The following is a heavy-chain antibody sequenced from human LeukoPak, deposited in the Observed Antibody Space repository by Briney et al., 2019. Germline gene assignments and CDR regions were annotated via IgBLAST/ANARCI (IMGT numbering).Heavy chain of an antibody. CDR1: GFTVSTNY. V-gene: IGHV3-53*05. D-gene: IGHD2-21*02. J-gene: IGHJ4*02. Sequence: PGGSLRLSCAASGFTVSTNYLSWVRQAPGKGLEWVSVIYSGGNTYYADSVKGRFTISRDSSDNTLYLQMNSLTPEDTAVYYCARGGGAYCGTDCYRNFDYWGQGTLVTVSS. CDR2: IYSGGNT. CDR3: ARGGGAYCGTDCYRNFDY.